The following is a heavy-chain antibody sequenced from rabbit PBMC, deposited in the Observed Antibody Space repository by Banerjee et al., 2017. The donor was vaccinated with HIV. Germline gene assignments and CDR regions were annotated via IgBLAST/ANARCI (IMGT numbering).Heavy chain of an antibody. J-gene: IGHJ4*01. CDR1: GFTISSSYW. V-gene: IGHV1S45*01. Sequence: QEQLVESGGGLVQPEGSLTLTCTASGFTISSSYWICWVRQAPGKGLEWIGCIYTGSGSTAYASWAKGRFTISKSTSLNTVTLQLNSLTAADTATYFCARGGGYYMFNLWGPGTLVTVS. CDR3: ARGGGYYMFNL. CDR2: IYTGSGST. D-gene: IGHD1-1*01.